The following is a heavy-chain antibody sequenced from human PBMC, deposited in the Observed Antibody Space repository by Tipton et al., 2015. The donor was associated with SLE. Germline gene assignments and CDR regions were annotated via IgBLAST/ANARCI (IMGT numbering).Heavy chain of an antibody. Sequence: LRLSCTVSGGSISSYYWSWIRQPPGKGLEWIGDIYYSGSTNYNPSLKSRVTISVDTSKNQFSLKLSSVTAADTAVYYCARGGGIRFLEWDYYYMDVWGKGTTVTVSS. CDR3: ARGGGIRFLEWDYYYMDV. CDR2: IYYSGST. J-gene: IGHJ6*03. CDR1: GGSISSYY. V-gene: IGHV4-59*01. D-gene: IGHD3-3*01.